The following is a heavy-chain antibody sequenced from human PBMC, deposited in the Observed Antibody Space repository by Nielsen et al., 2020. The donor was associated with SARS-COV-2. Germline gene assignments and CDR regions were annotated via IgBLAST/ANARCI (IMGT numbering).Heavy chain of an antibody. CDR2: TYHSGSA. CDR1: GGSISSFY. D-gene: IGHD5-18*01. J-gene: IGHJ5*02. Sequence: SETLSLTCTVSGGSISSFYWSWIRQPPGKGLEWIGFTYHSGSANYNPSLKSRVTISVDTSKNQFSLKLSSVTAADTAVYYCARGATWIQLWEDNWFDPWGQGTLVTVSS. CDR3: ARGATWIQLWEDNWFDP. V-gene: IGHV4-59*12.